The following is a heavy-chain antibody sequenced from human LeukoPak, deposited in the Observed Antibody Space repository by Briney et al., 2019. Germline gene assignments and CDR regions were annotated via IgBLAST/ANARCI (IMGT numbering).Heavy chain of an antibody. CDR1: GFTFSSYG. Sequence: GGSLRLSCAASGFTFSSYGMHWVRQAPGKGLEWVAVISYDGSNKYYVDSVKGRFTISRDNSKNTLYLQMNSLRAEDTAVYYCAKIGVRDDSNLDYWGQGTLVTVSS. CDR3: AKIGVRDDSNLDY. CDR2: ISYDGSNK. V-gene: IGHV3-30*18. J-gene: IGHJ4*02. D-gene: IGHD5-24*01.